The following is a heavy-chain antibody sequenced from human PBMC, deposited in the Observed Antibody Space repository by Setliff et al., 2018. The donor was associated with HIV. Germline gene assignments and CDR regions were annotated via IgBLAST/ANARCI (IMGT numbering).Heavy chain of an antibody. CDR2: IHHTGHI. CDR3: VTGDKRDN. CDR1: GASFTDYY. J-gene: IGHJ4*02. Sequence: SETLSLTCAFYGASFTDYYWNWIRQPPGKGLEWIGEIHHTGHINYNPSFKSRVTMSLDMSTNQFSLKMASMTAADSAVYYCVTGDKRDNWGQGTLVTVSS. V-gene: IGHV4-34*01.